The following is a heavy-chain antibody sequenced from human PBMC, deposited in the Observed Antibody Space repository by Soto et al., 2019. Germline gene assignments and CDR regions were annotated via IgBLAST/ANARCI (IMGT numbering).Heavy chain of an antibody. J-gene: IGHJ3*01. Sequence: GASVKVSCKASGYTFTGYYVHWVRQAPGQGPEWMGWISPKTGGTNFAQNFQGRVTMTRDTSFSTASMELRGLTSDDTAVYYCAREASSIAGTPNPFDVWGQGTMVTVSS. CDR3: AREASSIAGTPNPFDV. V-gene: IGHV1-2*02. CDR2: ISPKTGGT. D-gene: IGHD1-1*01. CDR1: GYTFTGYY.